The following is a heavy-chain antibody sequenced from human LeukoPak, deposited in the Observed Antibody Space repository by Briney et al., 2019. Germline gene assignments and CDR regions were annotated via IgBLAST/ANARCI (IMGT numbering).Heavy chain of an antibody. CDR1: GINVSANS. CDR2: IYGAGAA. V-gene: IGHV3-66*02. CDR3: VSSTGQQLIPYDY. Sequence: GGSLRLSCAASGINVSANSMTWIRQAPGKGLEWVSLIYGAGAAYYAESVRGRFIISKDNSKNTLFLQMKSLRAEDTAVYYCVSSTGQQLIPYDYWGQGTHVAVSS. D-gene: IGHD6-13*01. J-gene: IGHJ4*02.